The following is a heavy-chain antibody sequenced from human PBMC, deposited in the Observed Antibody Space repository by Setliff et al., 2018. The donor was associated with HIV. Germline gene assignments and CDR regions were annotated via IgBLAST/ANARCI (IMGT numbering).Heavy chain of an antibody. CDR2: IYPSDSDT. V-gene: IGHV5-51*01. Sequence: PGESLKISCKGSGYSFTGYWIGWVRQMPGKGLEWMGIIYPSDSDTRYSPSFQGHVTISADKSISTAYLQWSSLKASDTAMYYCARQPTDTSGYNNWFDSWGQGTLVTISS. J-gene: IGHJ5*01. CDR3: ARQPTDTSGYNNWFDS. CDR1: GYSFTGYW. D-gene: IGHD3-3*01.